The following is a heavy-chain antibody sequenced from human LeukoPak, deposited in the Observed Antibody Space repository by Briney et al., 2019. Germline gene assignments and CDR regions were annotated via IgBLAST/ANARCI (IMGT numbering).Heavy chain of an antibody. CDR3: AREGYYYDSSGYSFDY. D-gene: IGHD3-22*01. CDR2: INHSGST. J-gene: IGHJ4*02. V-gene: IGHV4-34*01. Sequence: PSETLSLTCAVYGGSFSGYYWSWIRQPPGKGLEWIGEINHSGSTNYNPSLKSRVTISVDTSKNQFSLKLSSVTAADTAVYYCAREGYYYDSSGYSFDYWGQGTLVTVSS. CDR1: GGSFSGYY.